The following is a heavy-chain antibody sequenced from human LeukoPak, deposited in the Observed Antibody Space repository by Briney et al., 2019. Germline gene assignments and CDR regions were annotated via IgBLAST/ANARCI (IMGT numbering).Heavy chain of an antibody. CDR3: AGHQYYYDSSGYYLDY. Sequence: SETLSLTCTASGGSISSYYWSWIRQPPGKGLEWIGDIYYSGSTNYNPSLKSRVTISVDTSKNQFSLKLSSVTAADTAVYYCAGHQYYYDSSGYYLDYWGQGTLVTVSS. CDR2: IYYSGST. J-gene: IGHJ4*02. V-gene: IGHV4-59*08. D-gene: IGHD3-22*01. CDR1: GGSISSYY.